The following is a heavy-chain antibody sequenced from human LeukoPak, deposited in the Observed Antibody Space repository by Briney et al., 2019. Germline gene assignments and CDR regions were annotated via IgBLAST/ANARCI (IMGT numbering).Heavy chain of an antibody. CDR3: ARETTYYYGSGSYHPLDY. CDR2: IYHSGST. J-gene: IGHJ4*02. V-gene: IGHV4-38-2*02. CDR1: GYSISSGYY. D-gene: IGHD3-10*01. Sequence: SETLSLTCTVSGYSISSGYYWGWIRQPPGKGLEWIGSIYHSGSTYYNPSLKSRVTISVDTSKNQFSLKLSSVTAADTAVYYCARETTYYYGSGSYHPLDYWGQGTLVTVSS.